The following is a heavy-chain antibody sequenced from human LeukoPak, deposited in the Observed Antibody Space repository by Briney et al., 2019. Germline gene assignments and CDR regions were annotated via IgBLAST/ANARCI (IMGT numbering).Heavy chain of an antibody. Sequence: PSETLSLTCTVSGGSISSYYWSWIRQPPGKGLEWIGYIYYSGSTNYNPSLKSRVTISVDTSKNQFSLKLSSVTAADTAVFYCARQQVVTTILHFDYWGQGALVTVSS. D-gene: IGHD4-11*01. J-gene: IGHJ4*02. CDR2: IYYSGST. V-gene: IGHV4-59*08. CDR1: GGSISSYY. CDR3: ARQQVVTTILHFDY.